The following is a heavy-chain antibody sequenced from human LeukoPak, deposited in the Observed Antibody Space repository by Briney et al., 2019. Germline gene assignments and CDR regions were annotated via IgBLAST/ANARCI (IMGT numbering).Heavy chain of an antibody. CDR3: AREPAPLYYHDSSGSQGGY. CDR2: INSDGSST. D-gene: IGHD3-22*01. Sequence: PGGSLRLSCAASGFTFSSYWMHWVRQAPGKGLVWVSRINSDGSSTSYADSVKGRFTISRDNAKNTLYLQMNSLRAEDTAVYYCAREPAPLYYHDSSGSQGGYWGQGTLVTVSS. J-gene: IGHJ4*02. V-gene: IGHV3-74*01. CDR1: GFTFSSYW.